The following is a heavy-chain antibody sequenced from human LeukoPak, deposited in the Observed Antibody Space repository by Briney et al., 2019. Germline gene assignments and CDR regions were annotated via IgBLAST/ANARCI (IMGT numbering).Heavy chain of an antibody. D-gene: IGHD6-19*01. CDR3: ARDLRGSSGWFFDY. J-gene: IGHJ4*02. CDR2: ISSSGGTI. V-gene: IGHV3-11*01. Sequence: GGSLRLSCAASGFTFSTYWMSWIRQAPGKGLEWVSYISSSGGTISHADSVKGRFTISRDNAKNSLYLQMNSLSAEDTAVYYCARDLRGSSGWFFDYWGQGTLVTVSS. CDR1: GFTFSTYW.